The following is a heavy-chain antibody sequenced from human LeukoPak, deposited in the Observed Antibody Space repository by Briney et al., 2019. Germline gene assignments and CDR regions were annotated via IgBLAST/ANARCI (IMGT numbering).Heavy chain of an antibody. D-gene: IGHD3-9*01. CDR1: GGSISSYY. Sequence: PSETLSLTCTVSGGSISSYYWSWIRQPPGKELEWIGYIYYSGSTNYNPSLKSRVTISVDTSKNQFSLKLSSVTAADTAVYYCARHVNDILTGPETLFDYWGQGTLVTVSS. V-gene: IGHV4-59*08. CDR2: IYYSGST. J-gene: IGHJ4*02. CDR3: ARHVNDILTGPETLFDY.